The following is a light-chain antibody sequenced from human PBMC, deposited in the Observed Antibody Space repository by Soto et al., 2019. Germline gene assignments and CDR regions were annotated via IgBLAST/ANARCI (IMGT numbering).Light chain of an antibody. J-gene: IGKJ1*01. CDR3: QQSYSTPRT. V-gene: IGKV1-39*01. CDR2: AAS. Sequence: DIQMTQSPSSLSASVGDRVTITCRASQSISSYLNWYQQKPGKAPKLLIYAASSLQSGVPSRFSGSGSGTDFPLTISSLQPEDFATYYCQQSYSTPRTCGQGTKVEIK. CDR1: QSISSY.